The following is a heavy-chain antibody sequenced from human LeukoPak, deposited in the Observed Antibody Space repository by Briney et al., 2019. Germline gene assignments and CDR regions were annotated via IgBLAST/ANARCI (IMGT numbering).Heavy chain of an antibody. CDR3: ARDQEYSSGKVPEY. CDR2: IWYDGSNK. D-gene: IGHD6-19*01. Sequence: SCKASGYTFTGYYMHWVRQAPGKGLEWVAVIWYDGSNKYYADTVKGRFTISRDNSKNTLYLQMNSLRAEDTAVYYCARDQEYSSGKVPEYWGQGTLVTVSS. CDR1: GYTFTGYY. J-gene: IGHJ4*02. V-gene: IGHV3-33*01.